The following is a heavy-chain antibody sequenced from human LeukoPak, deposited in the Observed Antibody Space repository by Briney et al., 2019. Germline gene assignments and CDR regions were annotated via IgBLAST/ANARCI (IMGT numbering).Heavy chain of an antibody. CDR1: GFTFMSYE. D-gene: IGHD3-10*01. V-gene: IGHV3-48*03. CDR3: ARERSYYDRFYYYYYGMDV. J-gene: IGHJ6*02. Sequence: GGSLRLSCEASGFTFMSYEMNWVRQLPGMGLEWVSYIDTSGDTKYYADSVRGRFTISRDNAKNLLYLQMNNLRADDTAVYYCARERSYYDRFYYYYYGMDVWGQGTTVTVSS. CDR2: IDTSGDTK.